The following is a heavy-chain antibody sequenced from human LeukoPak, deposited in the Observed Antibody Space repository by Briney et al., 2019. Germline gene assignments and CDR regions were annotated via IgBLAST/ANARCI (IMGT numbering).Heavy chain of an antibody. V-gene: IGHV3-7*01. CDR2: INRDGSQK. CDR3: ARAAPKTYYYDSSGYYGY. Sequence: PGGSLRLSCAASGFTFSTYWMSWVRQAPGKGLEWVANINRDGSQKYYVDSVKGRFTISRDNAKNTLYLQMNSLRAEDTAVYYCARAAPKTYYYDSSGYYGYWGQGTLVTVSS. J-gene: IGHJ4*02. CDR1: GFTFSTYW. D-gene: IGHD3-22*01.